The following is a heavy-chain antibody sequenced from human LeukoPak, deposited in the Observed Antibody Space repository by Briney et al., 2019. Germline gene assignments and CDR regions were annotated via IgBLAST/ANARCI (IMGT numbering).Heavy chain of an antibody. D-gene: IGHD3-9*01. Sequence: PGRSLRLSCSASGFTFSRYAMHWVRQAPGKGLEYISAISSSGGSTYYADSVKGRFTISRDNSKDTLYLQMSSLRAEDTTVYYCVKSAGFDWLSPLDAFDIWGQGTMVTVSS. J-gene: IGHJ3*02. CDR2: ISSSGGST. CDR3: VKSAGFDWLSPLDAFDI. CDR1: GFTFSRYA. V-gene: IGHV3-64D*06.